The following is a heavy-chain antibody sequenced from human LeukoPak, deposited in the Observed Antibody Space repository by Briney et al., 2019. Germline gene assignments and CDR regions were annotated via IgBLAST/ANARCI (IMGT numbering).Heavy chain of an antibody. D-gene: IGHD2-15*01. V-gene: IGHV1-58*02. CDR1: GFTFSNST. CDR2: IVVGSGST. Sequence: GASVKVSCKASGFTFSNSTIQWVRQGRGQHLEWIGWIVVGSGSTKYAQRFQERVTITRDMSTSTAYMELSSLRSEDTAVYYCAAGGSWFDPWGQGTLVTVSS. J-gene: IGHJ5*02. CDR3: AAGGSWFDP.